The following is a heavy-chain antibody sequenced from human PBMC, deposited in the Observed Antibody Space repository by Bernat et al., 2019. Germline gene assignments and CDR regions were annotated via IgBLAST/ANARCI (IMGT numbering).Heavy chain of an antibody. Sequence: QVQLQQWGAGLLKPSETLSLTCAVYGGSFSGYYWSWIRQPPGKGLEGIGEINHRGSTNYNPSLKSRVNISVDPSKNQFSLKLSSVTAADTALYYCARGLREIRYFDWLSRPSNRFDPWGQGTLVPVSS. CDR2: INHRGST. J-gene: IGHJ5*02. CDR1: GGSFSGYY. V-gene: IGHV4-34*01. D-gene: IGHD3-9*01. CDR3: ARGLREIRYFDWLSRPSNRFDP.